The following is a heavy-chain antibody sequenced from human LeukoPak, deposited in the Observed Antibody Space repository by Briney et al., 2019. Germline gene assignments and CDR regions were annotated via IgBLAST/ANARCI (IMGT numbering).Heavy chain of an antibody. CDR1: GFVFSSYS. D-gene: IGHD6-13*01. Sequence: GSLRLSCAASGFVFSSYSMTWVRQAPGKGLEWVSYISSSSSTIYYADSVKGRFTISRDNAKNSLYLQMNSLRAEDTAVYYCARDSLSSSWSYYWYFDLWGRGTLVTVSS. CDR3: ARDSLSSSWSYYWYFDL. CDR2: ISSSSSTI. J-gene: IGHJ2*01. V-gene: IGHV3-48*04.